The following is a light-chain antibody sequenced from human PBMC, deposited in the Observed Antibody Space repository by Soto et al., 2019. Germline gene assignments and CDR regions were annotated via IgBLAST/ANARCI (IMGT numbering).Light chain of an antibody. CDR1: ESVSSTY. V-gene: IGKV3-20*01. J-gene: IGKJ2*01. CDR3: QQYGSSPYT. Sequence: EIVLTQSPGTLSLSPGERATLSCRASESVSSTYLAWYQQKPGQAPRLLIYGASNRATGIPERLRGSGSGTDFTLTISRLEPEDFAVYYCQQYGSSPYTFGQGTKLEIK. CDR2: GAS.